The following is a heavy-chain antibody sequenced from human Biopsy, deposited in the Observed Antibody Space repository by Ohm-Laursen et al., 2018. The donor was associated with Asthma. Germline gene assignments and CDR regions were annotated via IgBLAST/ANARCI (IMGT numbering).Heavy chain of an antibody. V-gene: IGHV3-30*18. Sequence: SSLRLSCAASGFAFDNYAMSWARQAPGEGLEWVAVISYDGNHKFYEDSVKGRFTISRDNSKNTLYLQMNSLRTEDTAVYYCAKRRGYSGHDNDYWGQGTLVIVSS. D-gene: IGHD5-12*01. CDR2: ISYDGNHK. J-gene: IGHJ4*02. CDR1: GFAFDNYA. CDR3: AKRRGYSGHDNDY.